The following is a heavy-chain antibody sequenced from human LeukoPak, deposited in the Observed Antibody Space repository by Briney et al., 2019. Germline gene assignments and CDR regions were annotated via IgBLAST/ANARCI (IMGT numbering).Heavy chain of an antibody. CDR3: SSADGGNANS. CDR1: LFTFSSDW. J-gene: IGHJ4*02. D-gene: IGHD4-23*01. V-gene: IGHV3-74*01. Sequence: GGALRLSCVESLFTFSSDWMHWVRQAPGKGLVCVSRINGVGSGTHYADSVKGRFTISRDNAPNTLYLHMKSLRAQDTALYYCSSADGGNANSWGQGALVTVSS. CDR2: INGVGSGT.